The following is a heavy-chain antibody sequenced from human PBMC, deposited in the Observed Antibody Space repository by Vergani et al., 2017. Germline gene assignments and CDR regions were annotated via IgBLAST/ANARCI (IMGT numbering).Heavy chain of an antibody. D-gene: IGHD3-9*01. V-gene: IGHV4-59*13. CDR2: IYSTGST. CDR3: ARVMYRDEASTGSHLEGIDI. J-gene: IGHJ6*02. CDR1: GGSFNTSY. Sequence: QVQLEESGPGLVKPSETLSLTCTVSGGSFNTSYWSWIRQSPGKGLEWIGYIYSTGSTNYNPSLNSRVTMSVDSSKNQFSLNLRSVTAADTAVYFCARVMYRDEASTGSHLEGIDIWGQGTTVAISS.